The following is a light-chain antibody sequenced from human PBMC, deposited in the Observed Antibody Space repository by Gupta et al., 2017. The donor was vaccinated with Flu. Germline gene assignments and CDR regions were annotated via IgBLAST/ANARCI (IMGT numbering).Light chain of an antibody. J-gene: IGKJ1*01. CDR3: QQYNIWPQT. CDR2: GAS. V-gene: IGKV3-15*01. CDR1: QSVSSN. Sequence: GEGATLSCRASQSVSSNLAWYQQKPGQAPRLLIYGASTRATGIPARFSGSGSGTEFTLIISSLQSEDFAVYYCQQYNIWPQTFGQGTKVEIK.